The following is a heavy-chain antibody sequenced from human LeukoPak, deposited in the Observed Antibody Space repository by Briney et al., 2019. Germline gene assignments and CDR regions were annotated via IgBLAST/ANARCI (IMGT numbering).Heavy chain of an antibody. J-gene: IGHJ3*02. CDR2: ITRSSSHT. V-gene: IGHV3-21*01. D-gene: IGHD1-1*01. CDR3: AREPMYGTFDT. CDR1: GFTFSNYA. Sequence: GGSLRLSCAASGFTFSNYAMNCVRQAPGKGLEWVASITRSSSHTYYADSVKGRCTISRDNAKDTLYLQLNSLKAEDMAVYYCAREPMYGTFDTWGQGTMVTVSS.